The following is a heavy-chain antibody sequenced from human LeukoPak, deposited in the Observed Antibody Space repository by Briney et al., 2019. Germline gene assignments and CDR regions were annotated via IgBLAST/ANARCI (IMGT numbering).Heavy chain of an antibody. CDR1: GYTLTELS. J-gene: IGHJ4*02. Sequence: ASVKVSCKVSGYTLTELSMHWVRQAPGKGLEWMGGFDPEDGETIYAQKFQGRVTITRDTSASTAYMELSSLRSEDTAVYYCASGYYDSSLDYYFDYWGQGTLVTVSS. D-gene: IGHD3-22*01. CDR3: ASGYYDSSLDYYFDY. CDR2: FDPEDGET. V-gene: IGHV1-24*01.